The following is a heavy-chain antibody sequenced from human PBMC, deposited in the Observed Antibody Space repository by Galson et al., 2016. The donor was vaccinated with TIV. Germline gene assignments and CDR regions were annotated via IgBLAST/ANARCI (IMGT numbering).Heavy chain of an antibody. CDR1: GYTFIGCY. D-gene: IGHD6-13*01. V-gene: IGHV1-2*06. CDR2: INPNSGAA. CDR3: ARGFSSYYFDH. J-gene: IGHJ4*02. Sequence: SVKVSCKASGYTFIGCYIHWVRQAPGQGLEWVGRINPNSGAANYAQNFQGRVTMTSDTSISTASLELSRLRSDDTAVYYCARGFSSYYFDHWGQGILVTVSS.